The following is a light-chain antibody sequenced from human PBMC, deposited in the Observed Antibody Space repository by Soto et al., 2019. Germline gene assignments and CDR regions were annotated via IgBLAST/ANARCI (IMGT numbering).Light chain of an antibody. CDR3: CSYALSSSYV. V-gene: IGLV2-23*01. CDR1: GVEVGTYSH. CDR2: EGS. J-gene: IGLJ1*01. Sequence: QSALAHLPSLSGSPGQSITIPCTGTGVEVGTYSHVSWYQQHPGKAPRLIIHEGSKRPSGVSHRFSASRSDNTASLTISGLQAEDEAAYYCCSYALSSSYVFGTGTKVTVL.